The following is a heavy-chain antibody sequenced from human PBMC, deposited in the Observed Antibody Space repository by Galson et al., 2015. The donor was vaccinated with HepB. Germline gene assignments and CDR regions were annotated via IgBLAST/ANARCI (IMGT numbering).Heavy chain of an antibody. V-gene: IGHV3-33*01. J-gene: IGHJ3*02. CDR1: GFTFSSYG. D-gene: IGHD2-2*01. CDR2: IWYDGSNK. Sequence: SLRLSCAASGFTFSSYGMHWVRQAPGKGLEWVAVIWYDGSNKYYTDSVKGRFTISRDDSKNTLYLQMNSLRGEDTAVYYCARDGSNCTSTSCSFLDAFDIWGQGTMVTVSS. CDR3: ARDGSNCTSTSCSFLDAFDI.